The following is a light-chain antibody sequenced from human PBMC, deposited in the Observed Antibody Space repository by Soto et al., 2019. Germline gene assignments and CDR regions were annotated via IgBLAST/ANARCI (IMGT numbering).Light chain of an antibody. CDR3: GTWDSSLSAGV. CDR2: QKN. J-gene: IGLJ3*02. CDR1: SSNIGNNY. V-gene: IGLV1-51*02. Sequence: SVLTEPPSVSAAPGQKVTISCSGSSSNIGNNYVSWYQHLPGTAPKLLIYQKNKRPSGIPDRFSGSKSGTSATLGITGLQTGDEADYYCGTWDSSLSAGVFGGGTQLTVL.